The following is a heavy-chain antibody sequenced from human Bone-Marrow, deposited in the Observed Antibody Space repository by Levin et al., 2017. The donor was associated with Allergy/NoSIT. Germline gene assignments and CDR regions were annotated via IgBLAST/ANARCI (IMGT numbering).Heavy chain of an antibody. CDR3: AREPEYSGYIYHSYYYMDV. D-gene: IGHD5-12*01. J-gene: IGHJ6*03. Sequence: GGSLRLSCAASGFSFSSSGMHWVRQAPGKGLEWVAYISYDGSNKYYADSVTGRFTISRDNPRNTAYLQINSLRAEDTAVFYCAREPEYSGYIYHSYYYMDVWGKGTSVIVSS. CDR2: ISYDGSNK. V-gene: IGHV3-30*19. CDR1: GFSFSSSG.